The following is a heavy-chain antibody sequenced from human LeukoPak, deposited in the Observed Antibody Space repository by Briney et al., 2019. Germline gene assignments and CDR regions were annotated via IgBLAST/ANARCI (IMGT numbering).Heavy chain of an antibody. D-gene: IGHD2-2*01. Sequence: GGSLRLSCAASGFTFSSYWMHWVRQAPGKGLVWVSRINSDGSSTSYADSVKGRFTISRDNAKNTLYLQMNSLRAEDTAVYYCARHCGSTSCYDYWGQGTLVTVSS. V-gene: IGHV3-74*01. CDR3: ARHCGSTSCYDY. CDR2: INSDGSST. CDR1: GFTFSSYW. J-gene: IGHJ4*02.